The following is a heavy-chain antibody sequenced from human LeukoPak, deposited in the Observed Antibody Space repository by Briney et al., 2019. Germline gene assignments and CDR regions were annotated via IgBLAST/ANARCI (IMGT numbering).Heavy chain of an antibody. V-gene: IGHV4-34*01. CDR1: GGSFSDYY. D-gene: IGHD5-18*01. J-gene: IGHJ4*02. CDR2: INHRGST. Sequence: PSETLSLTCAVYGGSFSDYYWSWIRQPPGKGLEWIGEINHRGSTNHNPSLKSRVTISEDTSKNQFSLNLSSVTAADTAVYYCAGGLGYGYVDYWGQGTLVTVSS. CDR3: AGGLGYGYVDY.